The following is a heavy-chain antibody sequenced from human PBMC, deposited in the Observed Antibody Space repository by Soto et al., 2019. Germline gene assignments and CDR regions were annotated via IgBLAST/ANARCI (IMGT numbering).Heavy chain of an antibody. Sequence: QVQLQQWGAGLLKPSETLSLTCAVYGGSFSGYYWSWIRQPPGKGLEWIGEINHSGSTNYNPSLKSRVTISVDTSKNQFSLKLSSVTAADTAVYYCARGMRTVVTNWFDPWGQGTLVTVSS. CDR1: GGSFSGYY. V-gene: IGHV4-34*01. D-gene: IGHD2-15*01. CDR3: ARGMRTVVTNWFDP. CDR2: INHSGST. J-gene: IGHJ5*02.